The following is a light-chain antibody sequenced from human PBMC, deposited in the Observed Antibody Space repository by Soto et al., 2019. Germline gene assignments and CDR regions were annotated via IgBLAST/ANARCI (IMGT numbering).Light chain of an antibody. Sequence: DIQMTQSPSTLSASVGDGVTITCRASQSINSWLAWYQQKPGKAPKLLIYDASSLQSGVPSRFTGSGFGTEFTLTISSLQPDDFATYYCQQYHRYSRTFGQGTKVDIK. CDR2: DAS. CDR3: QQYHRYSRT. CDR1: QSINSW. V-gene: IGKV1-5*01. J-gene: IGKJ1*01.